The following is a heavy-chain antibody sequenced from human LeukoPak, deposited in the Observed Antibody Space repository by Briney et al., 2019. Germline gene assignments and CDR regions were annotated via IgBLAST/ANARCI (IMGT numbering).Heavy chain of an antibody. Sequence: SETLSLTCTVSGGSISSSSYYWGWIRQPPGKGLEWIGSIYYSGSTYYNPSLKSRVTTSVDTSKNQFSLKLSSVTAADTAVYYCASRTIFGVVIRDYWGQGTLVTVSS. D-gene: IGHD3-3*01. J-gene: IGHJ4*02. CDR3: ASRTIFGVVIRDY. V-gene: IGHV4-39*01. CDR2: IYYSGST. CDR1: GGSISSSSYY.